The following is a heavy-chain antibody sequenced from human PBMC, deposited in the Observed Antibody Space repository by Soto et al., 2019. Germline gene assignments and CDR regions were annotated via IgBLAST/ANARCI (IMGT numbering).Heavy chain of an antibody. CDR3: ARVPDR. V-gene: IGHV4-30-2*01. Sequence: QLQLQESGSGLVKPSQTLSLTCAVSGGSISSGGYSWSWIRQPTGKGLAWIWYIYHSGSTYYNPFLKERVTISVDKAKNQFSPEVRSVTGADTAVFYCARVPDRWGQGTLVTVSS. J-gene: IGHJ5*02. CDR1: GGSISSGGYS. CDR2: IYHSGST. D-gene: IGHD2-2*01.